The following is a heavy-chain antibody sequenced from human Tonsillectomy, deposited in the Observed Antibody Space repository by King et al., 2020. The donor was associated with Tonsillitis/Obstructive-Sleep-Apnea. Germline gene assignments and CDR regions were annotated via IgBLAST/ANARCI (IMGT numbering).Heavy chain of an antibody. V-gene: IGHV3-21*01. CDR2: ISSSSSYI. Sequence: VQLVESGGGLVKPGGSLRLSCAASGFTFSSYSMNWVRQAPGKGLEWVSSISSSSSYINYADSVKGRFTISRDNAKNSLYLQMNSLRAEDTAVYYCAAPYPCGGDCYLDYWGQGTLVTVSS. CDR1: GFTFSSYS. D-gene: IGHD2-21*01. CDR3: AAPYPCGGDCYLDY. J-gene: IGHJ4*02.